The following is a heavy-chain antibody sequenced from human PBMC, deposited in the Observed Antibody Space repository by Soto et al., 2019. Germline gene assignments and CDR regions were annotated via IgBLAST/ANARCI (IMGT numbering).Heavy chain of an antibody. CDR1: GGSISSSSYY. Sequence: PSETLSLTCTVSGGSISSSSYYWSWIRQPPGKGLEWIGYIYYSGSTNYNPSLKSRVTISVDTSKNQFSLKLSSVTAADTAVYYCARAITGYYYYYYMDVWGKGTTVTVSS. J-gene: IGHJ6*03. D-gene: IGHD1-20*01. CDR3: ARAITGYYYYYYMDV. V-gene: IGHV4-61*01. CDR2: IYYSGST.